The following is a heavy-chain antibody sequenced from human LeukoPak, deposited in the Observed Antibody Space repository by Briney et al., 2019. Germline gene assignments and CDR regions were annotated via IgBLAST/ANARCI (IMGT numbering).Heavy chain of an antibody. Sequence: PGGSLRLSCAASGFTFSTYGMSWVRQAPGKGLEWVSSISSSSYIYYADSVKGRFTISRDNAKNSLYLQMNSLRAEDTAVYYCVLSYGYHYFDYWGQGTLVTVSS. V-gene: IGHV3-21*01. CDR1: GFTFSTYG. D-gene: IGHD5-18*01. CDR2: ISSSSYI. J-gene: IGHJ4*02. CDR3: VLSYGYHYFDY.